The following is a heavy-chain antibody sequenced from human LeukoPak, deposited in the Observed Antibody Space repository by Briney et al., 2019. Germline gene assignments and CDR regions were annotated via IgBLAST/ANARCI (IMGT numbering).Heavy chain of an antibody. D-gene: IGHD2-2*01. CDR2: ISGSGGST. CDR3: AKRFPCGSGDIVVVAAVPPLYN. V-gene: IGHV3-23*01. Sequence: GGSLRLSCAASGFTFSSYAMSWVRQAPGKGLEWVSAISGSGGSTYYADSVKGRFTIARDNSKNTLYLQMNSLRAEDTAVYYCAKRFPCGSGDIVVVAAVPPLYNWGQGALVTVSS. CDR1: GFTFSSYA. J-gene: IGHJ4*02.